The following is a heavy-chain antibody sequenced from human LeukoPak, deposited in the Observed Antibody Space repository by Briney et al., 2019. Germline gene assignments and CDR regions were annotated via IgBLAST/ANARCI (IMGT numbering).Heavy chain of an antibody. D-gene: IGHD2-15*01. J-gene: IGHJ4*02. Sequence: GGSLRLSCAASGFTFSSYAMSWVRQAPGKGLEWVSSVSGGGGSSYYRDSVNGRFTISRDNSKNTLFLQMSSLRVGDTAVYYCAKQKGYCSDGNCFFTYWGQGTLVTVFS. V-gene: IGHV3-23*01. CDR3: AKQKGYCSDGNCFFTY. CDR1: GFTFSSYA. CDR2: VSGGGGSS.